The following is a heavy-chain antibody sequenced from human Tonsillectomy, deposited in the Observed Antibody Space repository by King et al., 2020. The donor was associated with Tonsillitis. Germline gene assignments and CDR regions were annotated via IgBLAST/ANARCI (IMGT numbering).Heavy chain of an antibody. CDR2: IRYDGSNK. J-gene: IGHJ6*02. CDR1: GFTFSSYG. CDR3: AITDSSSALDV. D-gene: IGHD6-6*01. Sequence: VQLLESGGGVVQPGGSLRLSCAASGFTFSSYGMHWVRQAPGKGLEWVAIIRYDGSNKYYADSVKGRFTISRDNSKNTLYLQMNSLRAEDTAVYYCAITDSSSALDVWGQGTTVTVSS. V-gene: IGHV3-30*02.